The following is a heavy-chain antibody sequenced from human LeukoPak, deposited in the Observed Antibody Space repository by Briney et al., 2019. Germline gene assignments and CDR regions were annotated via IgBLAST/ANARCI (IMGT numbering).Heavy chain of an antibody. J-gene: IGHJ3*02. CDR2: INPSGGST. CDR3: ARRSIVVVTAIQQAFDI. V-gene: IGHV1-46*01. CDR1: RYTFTSYY. Sequence: ASVKVSCKASRYTFTSYYMHWVRQAPGQGLEWMGIINPSGGSTSYAQKFQGRVTMTRDTSTSTVYMELSSLRSEDTAVYYCARRSIVVVTAIQQAFDIWGQGTMVTVSS. D-gene: IGHD2-21*02.